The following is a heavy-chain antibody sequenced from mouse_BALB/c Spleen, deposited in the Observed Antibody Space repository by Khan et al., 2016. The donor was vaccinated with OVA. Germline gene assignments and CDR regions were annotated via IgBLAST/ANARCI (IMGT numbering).Heavy chain of an antibody. CDR3: AREASSWDFSFPY. V-gene: IGHV1S136*01. Sequence: VRLQQSGPELVEPGASVKMSCKASGYTFTNYVIHWVKQKPGQGLEWIGYINPDNAGTRYNEKFKGKATLTSDISSTYAYMELLSLTSEDTAVYYCAREASSWDFSFPYWGQGTLVTVSA. J-gene: IGHJ3*01. CDR2: INPDNAGT. CDR1: GYTFTNYV. D-gene: IGHD4-1*01.